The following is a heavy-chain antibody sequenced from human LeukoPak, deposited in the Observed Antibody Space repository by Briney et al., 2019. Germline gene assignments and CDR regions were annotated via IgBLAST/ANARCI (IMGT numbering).Heavy chain of an antibody. Sequence: PGGSLRLSCAASGFTFSSYEMNWVRQAPGKGLEWVSYISSSSSTIYYADSVKGRFTIPRDNAKNSLYLQMNSLRAEDTAVYYCARGYSGSSNWGQGTLVTVSS. V-gene: IGHV3-48*01. CDR2: ISSSSSTI. CDR1: GFTFSSYE. D-gene: IGHD1-26*01. J-gene: IGHJ4*02. CDR3: ARGYSGSSN.